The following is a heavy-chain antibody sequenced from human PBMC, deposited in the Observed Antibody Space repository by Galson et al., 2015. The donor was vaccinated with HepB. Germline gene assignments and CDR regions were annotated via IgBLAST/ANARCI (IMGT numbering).Heavy chain of an antibody. CDR3: AKRDTISQYFFDY. CDR1: EFTFSNYS. V-gene: IGHV3-23*01. J-gene: IGHJ4*02. CDR2: ASKTVPTT. D-gene: IGHD3-3*02. Sequence: LRLSGAASEFTFSNYSTSWVRHDPGQGPVGVSTASKTVPTTYYPTSVRGLFTISRDNSRKIMYLQMNSLRDEDTAVYYCAKRDTISQYFFDYWGQGILVTVSS.